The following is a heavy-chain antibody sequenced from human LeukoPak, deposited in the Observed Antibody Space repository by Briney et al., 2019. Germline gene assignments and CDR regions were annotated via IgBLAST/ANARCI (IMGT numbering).Heavy chain of an antibody. CDR1: GFTFSGYW. V-gene: IGHV3-7*01. CDR2: VKQDGSNY. CDR3: ARDRRGIVVEYNWFDL. D-gene: IGHD3-22*01. Sequence: PGGSLRLSSSASGFTFSGYWMSWLRQAPGMGLKGGASVKQDGSNYYYVDPVRGRITISRDNAKNYLDLRMNSLRAEDTAVYYCARDRRGIVVEYNWFDLWGQGTLVTVSS. J-gene: IGHJ5*02.